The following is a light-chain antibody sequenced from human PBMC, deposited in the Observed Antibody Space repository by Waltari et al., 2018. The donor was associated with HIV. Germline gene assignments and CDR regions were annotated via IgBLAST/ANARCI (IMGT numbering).Light chain of an antibody. V-gene: IGKV4-1*01. J-gene: IGKJ4*01. Sequence: DIVMTQSPDSLPVSLGERATINCTSSQSILYSSDNRNYLAWYEQKAREPPKLLITWASARESGVPDRFSARGSGTDFTLTITRLQAEYVAVYHCQQYFRIPPTFGGGTKVEIK. CDR2: WAS. CDR1: QSILYSSDNRNY. CDR3: QQYFRIPPT.